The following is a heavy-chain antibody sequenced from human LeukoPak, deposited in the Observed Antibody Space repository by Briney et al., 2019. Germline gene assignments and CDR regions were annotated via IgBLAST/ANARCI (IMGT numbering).Heavy chain of an antibody. J-gene: IGHJ6*04. D-gene: IGHD2-15*01. CDR2: IIPLFGTP. CDR1: GGTFSSYT. CDR3: ASATLRCSGGSCYEMDV. Sequence: SVKVSCRASGGTFSSYTISWVRQAPGQGLEWMGGIIPLFGTPDYAQKFQDRLTITADKSTSTAYMELSSLRSEDTAVYYCASATLRCSGGSCYEMDVWGKGTTVTVSS. V-gene: IGHV1-69*06.